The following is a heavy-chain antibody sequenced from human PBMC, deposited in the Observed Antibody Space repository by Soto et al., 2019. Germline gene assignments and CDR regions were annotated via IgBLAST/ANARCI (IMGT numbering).Heavy chain of an antibody. CDR2: INHSGST. D-gene: IGHD6-6*01. V-gene: IGHV4-34*01. CDR1: GGSFSGYY. Sequence: QVQLQQWGAGLLKPSETLSLTCAVYGGSFSGYYWSWIRQPPGKGLEWIGEINHSGSTNYNPSPKSRVTISVDTSKNQFSLKLSSVTAADTAVYYCAREGRLSNWFDPWGQGTLVTVSS. J-gene: IGHJ5*02. CDR3: AREGRLSNWFDP.